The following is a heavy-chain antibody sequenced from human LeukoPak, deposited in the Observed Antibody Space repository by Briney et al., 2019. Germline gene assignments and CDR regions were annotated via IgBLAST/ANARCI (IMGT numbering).Heavy chain of an antibody. Sequence: KLGEPLKICSKGSGYSFTSYWICCVRQMPGKGLEWMGIIYPGDSDTRYSPSFQGQVTISADKSISTAYLQWSSLKASDTAMYYCARLWFGELSSYYYMDVWVKGTTVTVSS. J-gene: IGHJ6*03. CDR1: GYSFTSYW. V-gene: IGHV5-51*01. D-gene: IGHD3-10*01. CDR2: IYPGDSDT. CDR3: ARLWFGELSSYYYMDV.